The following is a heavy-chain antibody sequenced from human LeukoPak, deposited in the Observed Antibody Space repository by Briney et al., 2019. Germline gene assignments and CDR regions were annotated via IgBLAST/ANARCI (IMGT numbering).Heavy chain of an antibody. V-gene: IGHV4-34*01. CDR3: VTYYFDSSGPKKNY. Sequence: SSETLSLTCAVYGGSFSGYYWSWIRQPPGKGLEWIGEINHSGSANYNPSLKSRVTISVDTSKKQFSLKLSSVTAADTAVYYCVTYYFDSSGPKKNYWGQGTLVTVSS. CDR1: GGSFSGYY. D-gene: IGHD3-22*01. CDR2: INHSGSA. J-gene: IGHJ4*02.